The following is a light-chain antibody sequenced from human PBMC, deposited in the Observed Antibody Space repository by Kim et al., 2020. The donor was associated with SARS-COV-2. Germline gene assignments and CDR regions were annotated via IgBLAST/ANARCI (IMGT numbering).Light chain of an antibody. CDR1: KLGDKF. CDR3: QAWDSSTVV. Sequence: SGSPGQTASFTCSGDKLGDKFACWYQQKPGQSPVLVIYQDSKRPSGSPERFSGSNSGNTATLTISGTQAMDEADYYCQAWDSSTVVFGGGTQLTVL. V-gene: IGLV3-1*01. CDR2: QDS. J-gene: IGLJ2*01.